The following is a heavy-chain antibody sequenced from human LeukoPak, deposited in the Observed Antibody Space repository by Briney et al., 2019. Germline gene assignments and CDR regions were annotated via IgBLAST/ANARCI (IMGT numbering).Heavy chain of an antibody. CDR1: GYTFTSYS. D-gene: IGHD3-10*01. J-gene: IGHJ3*02. Sequence: GASVKVSCKASGYTFTSYSMNWVRQAPGQGLEWMGIMNPSGGSTSYAQKFQGRVTMTTDMSTSTVYMELSSLRSEDTAVYYCARGHLWFGDKYHDAFDIWGQGTMVTVSS. V-gene: IGHV1-46*01. CDR3: ARGHLWFGDKYHDAFDI. CDR2: MNPSGGST.